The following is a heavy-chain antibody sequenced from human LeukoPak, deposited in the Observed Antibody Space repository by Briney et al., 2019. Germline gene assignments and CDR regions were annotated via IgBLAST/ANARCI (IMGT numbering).Heavy chain of an antibody. CDR2: IYTSGST. V-gene: IGHV4-4*09. Sequence: SETLSLTCTASGGSISSYYWSWIRQPPGKGLEWIGYIYTSGSTNYNPSLKSRVTISVDTSKNQFSLKLSSVTAADTAVYYCARRIFDMSPYTLWGQGTLVTVSS. CDR1: GGSISSYY. CDR3: ARRIFDMSPYTL. D-gene: IGHD3-3*01. J-gene: IGHJ4*02.